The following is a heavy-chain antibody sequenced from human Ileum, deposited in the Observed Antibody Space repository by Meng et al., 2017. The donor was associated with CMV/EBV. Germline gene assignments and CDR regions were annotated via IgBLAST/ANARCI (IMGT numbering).Heavy chain of an antibody. D-gene: IGHD2-2*01. CDR2: IKYSGRT. V-gene: IGHV4-30-4*08. CDR3: ARTQDCSTTSCYTGFDP. J-gene: IGHJ5*02. CDR1: GGSISSGDYY. Sequence: SETLSLTCTVSGGSISSGDYYWSWIRQPPGKGLEWIGFIKYSGRTYYNPSLTSRVTISLDTSENHFSLRLSSVTAADTAVYYCARTQDCSTTSCYTGFDPWGQGTLVTV.